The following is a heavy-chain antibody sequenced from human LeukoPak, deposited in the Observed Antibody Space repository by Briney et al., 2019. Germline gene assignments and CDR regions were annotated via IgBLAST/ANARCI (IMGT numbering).Heavy chain of an antibody. CDR2: INPNTGDT. J-gene: IGHJ4*02. Sequence: GASVKVSCRASGYTFTGQYMHWVRQAPGQGLEWMGWINPNTGDTGYAQKFQGRVTMTRDTTITTAYMELSSLTSDDTAMYYCARYPRYSSSPPFDYWGQGTLVTVSS. CDR1: GYTFTGQY. CDR3: ARYPRYSSSPPFDY. D-gene: IGHD6-19*01. V-gene: IGHV1-2*02.